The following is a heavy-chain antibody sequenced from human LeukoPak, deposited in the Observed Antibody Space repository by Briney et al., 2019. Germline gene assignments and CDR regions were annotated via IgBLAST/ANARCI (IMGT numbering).Heavy chain of an antibody. CDR1: GGSISSGGYY. CDR2: IYYSGST. D-gene: IGHD4-17*01. J-gene: IGHJ5*02. V-gene: IGHV4-31*03. Sequence: PSQTLSLTCTVSGGSISSGGYYWSWIRQHPGKGLEWIGYIYYSGSTYYNPSLKSRVTISVDTSKNQFSLKLSSVTAADTAVYYCARAFSTVKTNWFDPWGQGTLVTVSS. CDR3: ARAFSTVKTNWFDP.